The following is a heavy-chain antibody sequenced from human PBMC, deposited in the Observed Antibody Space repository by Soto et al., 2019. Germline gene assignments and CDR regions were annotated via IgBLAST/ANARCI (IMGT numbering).Heavy chain of an antibody. Sequence: PSQTLSLTCAISGDSISSNSAAWNWIRQSPSRGFEWLGRTYYRSRWYHDYAVSVKSRIINNPDTSKNQVSLQLNSVTPDDTAVYYCASYRYDYWGQGTVVTVSS. V-gene: IGHV6-1*01. CDR3: ASYRYDY. CDR2: TYYRSRWYH. CDR1: GDSISSNSAA. D-gene: IGHD4-4*01. J-gene: IGHJ4*02.